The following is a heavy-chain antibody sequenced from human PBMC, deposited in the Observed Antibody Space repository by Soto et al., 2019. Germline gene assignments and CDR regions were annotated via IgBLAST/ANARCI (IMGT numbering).Heavy chain of an antibody. CDR3: ARGDCSGGSCYSPNIDY. Sequence: GASVKVSCKTSGYTFNKYPIHWVRQAPGQGLEWMGWINPANGDTGFSQKFQGRVTITADKSTSTAYMELSSLRSEDTAVYYCARGDCSGGSCYSPNIDYWGQGTLVTVSS. CDR1: GYTFNKYP. J-gene: IGHJ4*02. V-gene: IGHV1-3*01. CDR2: INPANGDT. D-gene: IGHD2-15*01.